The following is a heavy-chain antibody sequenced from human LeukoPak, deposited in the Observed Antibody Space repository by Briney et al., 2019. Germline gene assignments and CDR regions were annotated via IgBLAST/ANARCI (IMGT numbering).Heavy chain of an antibody. J-gene: IGHJ4*02. D-gene: IGHD3-10*02. CDR1: GYTFTSFG. CDR3: ARSNSYVAADY. V-gene: IGHV1-18*01. Sequence: ASVKVSCKASGYTFTSFGISWVRQAPGQGLVWMGWISAYSGNTNYAQKLQGRVTMTTDTSTSTAYMELRSLRSDDTAVYYWARSNSYVAADYWGQGTLVTVSS. CDR2: ISAYSGNT.